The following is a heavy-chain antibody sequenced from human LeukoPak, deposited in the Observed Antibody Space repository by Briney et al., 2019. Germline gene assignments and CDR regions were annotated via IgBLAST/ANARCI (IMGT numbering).Heavy chain of an antibody. D-gene: IGHD2-15*01. Sequence: SETLSLTCTVSGGSISSYYWSWIRQPAGKGLEWIGRIYTSGSTNYNPSLKSRVTISVDTSKNQFSLKLSSVTAADTAVYYCARRVCSGGSCYSRRVNWFDPWGQGTLVTVSS. J-gene: IGHJ5*02. CDR1: GGSISSYY. CDR3: ARRVCSGGSCYSRRVNWFDP. CDR2: IYTSGST. V-gene: IGHV4-4*07.